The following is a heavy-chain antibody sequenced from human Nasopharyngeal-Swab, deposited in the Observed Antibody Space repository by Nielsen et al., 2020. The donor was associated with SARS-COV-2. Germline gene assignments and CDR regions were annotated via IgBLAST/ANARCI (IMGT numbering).Heavy chain of an antibody. V-gene: IGHV4-59*01. CDR3: ARFWYGSGSYYPHFDY. D-gene: IGHD3-10*01. CDR1: GGSISSYY. CDR2: IYYSGST. Sequence: SETLSLTCTVSGGSISSYYWSWIRQPPGKGLEWIGYIYYSGSTNYNPSLKSQVTISVDTSKNQFSLKLSSVTAADTAVYYCARFWYGSGSYYPHFDYWGQGTLVTVSS. J-gene: IGHJ4*02.